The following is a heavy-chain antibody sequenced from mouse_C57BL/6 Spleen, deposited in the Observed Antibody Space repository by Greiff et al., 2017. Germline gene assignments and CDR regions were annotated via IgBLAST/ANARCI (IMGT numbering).Heavy chain of an antibody. CDR2: IHPNSGSP. Sequence: QVQLQQSGAELVKPGASVKLSCKASGYTFTSYWMNWVKQRPGQGLEWIGMIHPNSGSPNYNEKFKSKDTLTVDKSSSTAYMQLSSLTSEDSAVYYCARGAYGYVMAWAYWGQGTLVTVSA. CDR3: ARGAYGYVMAWAY. CDR1: GYTFTSYW. J-gene: IGHJ3*01. D-gene: IGHD2-2*01. V-gene: IGHV1-64*01.